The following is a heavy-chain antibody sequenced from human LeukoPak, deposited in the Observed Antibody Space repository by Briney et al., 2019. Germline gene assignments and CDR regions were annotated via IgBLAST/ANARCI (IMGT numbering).Heavy chain of an antibody. CDR2: IKQDGSEK. CDR1: GFTFSSYW. CDR3: ASQGSEMGPNYFDY. V-gene: IGHV3-7*01. D-gene: IGHD5-24*01. J-gene: IGHJ4*02. Sequence: GGSLRLSCAASGFTFSSYWMSWVRQAPGKGLEWVANIKQDGSEKYYVDSVKGRFTISRDNAKNSLYLQMNSLRAEDTAVYYCASQGSEMGPNYFDYWGQGTLVTVSS.